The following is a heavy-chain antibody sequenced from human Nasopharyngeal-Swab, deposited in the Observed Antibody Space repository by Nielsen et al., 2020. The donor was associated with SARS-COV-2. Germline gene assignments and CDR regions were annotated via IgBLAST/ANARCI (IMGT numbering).Heavy chain of an antibody. J-gene: IGHJ2*01. V-gene: IGHV1-8*01. CDR1: GYTFTSHD. D-gene: IGHD1-26*01. CDR3: ARGVGGYFDL. Sequence: ASVKVSCKASGYTFTSHDINWVRQATGQGLEWMRWMNPHIGNTGYAQKFQGRVTMARNTSISTAYMELNSLRSEDTAVYYCARGVGGYFDLWGRGTLVTVSS. CDR2: MNPHIGNT.